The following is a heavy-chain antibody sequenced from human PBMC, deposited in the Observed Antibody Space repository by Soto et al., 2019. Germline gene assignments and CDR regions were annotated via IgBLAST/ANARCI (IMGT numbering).Heavy chain of an antibody. Sequence: QVQLVQSGAEVKKPGASVKVSCKASGYTFTSYAMQWVRQAPGQRLEWMGWINAGNGNTKYSQKFQGRVTITRDTSASTAYMKLSSLRSEDTAAYYCARDLGGWTDYWGQGTLVTVSS. D-gene: IGHD6-19*01. J-gene: IGHJ4*02. CDR1: GYTFTSYA. CDR2: INAGNGNT. CDR3: ARDLGGWTDY. V-gene: IGHV1-3*01.